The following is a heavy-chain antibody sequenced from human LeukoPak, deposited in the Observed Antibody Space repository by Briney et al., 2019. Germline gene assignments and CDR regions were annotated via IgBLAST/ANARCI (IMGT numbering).Heavy chain of an antibody. Sequence: PGGSLRLSCAASGFTFGSYVMSRVRQAPGKGPEWVPAISGDGGTYYADSVKGRFTISRDNSKNTLYLQMNSLGGEDTALYYCARYCGAASCYSGFDYWGQGTLVTVAS. CDR1: GFTFGSYV. CDR2: ISGDGGT. J-gene: IGHJ4*02. CDR3: ARYCGAASCYSGFDY. D-gene: IGHD2-15*01. V-gene: IGHV3-23*01.